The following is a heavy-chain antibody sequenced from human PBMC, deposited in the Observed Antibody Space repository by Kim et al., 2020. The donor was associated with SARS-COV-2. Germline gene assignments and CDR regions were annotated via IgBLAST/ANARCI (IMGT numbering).Heavy chain of an antibody. Sequence: SETLSLTCTVSGGSISSSSYYWGWIRQPPGKGLEWIGSIYYSGSTYYNPSLKSRVTISVDTSKNQFSLKLSSVTAADTAVYYCARVRRGARARSYYYYGMDVWGQGTTVTVSS. CDR3: ARVRRGARARSYYYYGMDV. CDR1: GGSISSSSYY. D-gene: IGHD1-26*01. J-gene: IGHJ6*02. V-gene: IGHV4-39*07. CDR2: IYYSGST.